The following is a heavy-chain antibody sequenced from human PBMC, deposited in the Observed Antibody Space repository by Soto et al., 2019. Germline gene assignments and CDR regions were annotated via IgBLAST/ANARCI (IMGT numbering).Heavy chain of an antibody. V-gene: IGHV3-23*01. CDR1: GFTFSSYA. CDR3: ATVGRANYFDN. J-gene: IGHJ4*02. Sequence: GGSLRLSCAASGFTFSSYALTWVRQAPGKGLEWVSVISGGGINTLYADSVKGRFTISRDNSKNTLYLQMNSLRADDTAVYYCATVGRANYFDNWGQGTPVTVSS. CDR2: ISGGGINT.